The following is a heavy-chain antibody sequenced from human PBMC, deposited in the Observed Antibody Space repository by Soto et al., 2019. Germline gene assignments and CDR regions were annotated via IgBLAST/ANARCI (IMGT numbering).Heavy chain of an antibody. D-gene: IGHD1-26*01. Sequence: VAVISYDGSNKYYADSVKGRFTISRDNSKNTLYLQMNSLRAEDTAVYYCARDGGRQGATVYYYYGMDVWGQGTTVTVSS. CDR2: ISYDGSNK. V-gene: IGHV3-30-3*01. CDR3: ARDGGRQGATVYYYYGMDV. J-gene: IGHJ6*02.